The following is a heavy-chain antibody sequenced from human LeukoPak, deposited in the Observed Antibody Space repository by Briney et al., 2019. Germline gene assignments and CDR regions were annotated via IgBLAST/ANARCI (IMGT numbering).Heavy chain of an antibody. CDR3: ARGHRGDCSDY. CDR2: MNPNSCNT. J-gene: IGHJ4*02. V-gene: IGHV1-8*03. CDR1: GYTFTSYD. Sequence: GASVKVSCKASGYTFTSYDINWVRQATGQGLEWMGWMNPNSCNTGYAQKFQGRVTITRNTSLSTAYMELSSLRSEDTAVYYCARGHRGDCSDYWGQGTLVTVSS.